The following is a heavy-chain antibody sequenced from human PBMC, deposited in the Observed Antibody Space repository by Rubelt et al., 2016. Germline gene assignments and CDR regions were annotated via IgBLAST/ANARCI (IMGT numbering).Heavy chain of an antibody. Sequence: QVQLVQSGAEVKKPGSSVKVSCKASGGTFSSYAISWVRQAPGQGLEWMGGIIPIFGTANYAQKFKGTVTMTADEFTGTAYMELSSLRSEDTAVYYCATGGDFGVVIPNWFDPWGQGTLVTVSS. CDR1: GGTFSSYA. D-gene: IGHD3-3*01. J-gene: IGHJ5*02. CDR3: ATGGDFGVVIPNWFDP. V-gene: IGHV1-69*01. CDR2: IIPIFGTA.